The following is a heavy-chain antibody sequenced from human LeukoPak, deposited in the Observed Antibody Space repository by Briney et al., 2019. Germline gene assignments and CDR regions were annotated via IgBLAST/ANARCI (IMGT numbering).Heavy chain of an antibody. Sequence: GRSLRLSCAASGFTFSSYGMHWVRQAPGKGLEWVAVISYDGSNKYYADSVKGRFTISRDNSKNTVYLQMNSLRADDTAIYYCAKESGTWPENWFDPWGQGTLVTVSS. CDR1: GFTFSSYG. CDR3: AKESGTWPENWFDP. CDR2: ISYDGSNK. D-gene: IGHD1-1*01. J-gene: IGHJ5*02. V-gene: IGHV3-30*18.